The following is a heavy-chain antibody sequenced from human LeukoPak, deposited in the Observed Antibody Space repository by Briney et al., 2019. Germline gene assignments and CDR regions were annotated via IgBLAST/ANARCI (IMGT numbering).Heavy chain of an antibody. CDR2: IYYSGST. Sequence: PSETLSLTCTVSGGSISSSSYYWGWIRQPPGKGLEWIGSIYYSGSTYHNPSLKSRVTISVDTSKNQFSLKLSSVTAADTAVYYCARRGYSSGWYQKEPFDYWGQGTLVTVSS. D-gene: IGHD6-19*01. V-gene: IGHV4-39*07. CDR3: ARRGYSSGWYQKEPFDY. J-gene: IGHJ4*02. CDR1: GGSISSSSYY.